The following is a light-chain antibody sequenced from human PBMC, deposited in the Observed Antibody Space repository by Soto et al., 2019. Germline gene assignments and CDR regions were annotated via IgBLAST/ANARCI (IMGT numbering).Light chain of an antibody. CDR1: SSDGGGYNY. Sequence: QSALTQPPSASGSPGQSVTISCTGTSSDGGGYNYVSWYQQYPGKVPKLMVYEVNKRPSGVPDRFSVSKSGNTASLTVSGXXAXDEADYYCTSYAGGNNVFGTGTKLTV. V-gene: IGLV2-8*01. J-gene: IGLJ1*01. CDR2: EVN. CDR3: TSYAGGNNV.